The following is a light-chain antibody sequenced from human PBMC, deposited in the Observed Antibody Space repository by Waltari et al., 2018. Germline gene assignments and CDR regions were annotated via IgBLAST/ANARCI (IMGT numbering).Light chain of an antibody. CDR2: KNN. CDR3: AAWDDSLSAVP. V-gene: IGLV1-47*01. CDR1: NSNIGSNY. J-gene: IGLJ2*01. Sequence: QSVLTQPPSTSGTPGQRVTISCSGSNSNIGSNYVYWYQQVPGMAPKLIIYKNNQRPSGVPDRFSGSKSGTSASLAISALRSEDEADYYCAAWDDSLSAVPFGGGTKVTVL.